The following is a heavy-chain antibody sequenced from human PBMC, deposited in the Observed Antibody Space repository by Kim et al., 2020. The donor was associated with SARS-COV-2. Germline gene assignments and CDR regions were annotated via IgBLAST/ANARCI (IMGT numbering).Heavy chain of an antibody. J-gene: IGHJ4*02. D-gene: IGHD5-12*01. Sequence: YSQKFQGRVTITRDTSASTAYMELSSLRSEDTAVYYCARDINIVATILAYWGQGTLVTVSS. CDR3: ARDINIVATILAY. V-gene: IGHV1-3*01.